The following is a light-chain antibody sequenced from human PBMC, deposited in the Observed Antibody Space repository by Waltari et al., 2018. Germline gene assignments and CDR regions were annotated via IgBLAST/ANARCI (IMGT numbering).Light chain of an antibody. CDR3: LLFYGGVWV. J-gene: IGLJ3*02. V-gene: IGLV7-43*01. CDR1: AEASTIGYY. CDR2: STS. Sequence: QPVVTTEHSLTASPGRNVARTPASRAEASTIGYYPNWFHQKPGQAPRALIYSTSNKHAGTPVRFSGSLLGGKAALTLSGVQPEDEAEYYCLLFYGGVWVFGGGTKLTVL.